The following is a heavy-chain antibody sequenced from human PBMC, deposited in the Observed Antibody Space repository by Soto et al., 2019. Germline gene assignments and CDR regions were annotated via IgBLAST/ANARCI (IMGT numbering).Heavy chain of an antibody. CDR3: ARGRWTYYYDSSGYYSGWFDP. CDR1: GGSFSGYY. V-gene: IGHV4-34*01. D-gene: IGHD3-22*01. CDR2: INHSGST. J-gene: IGHJ5*02. Sequence: AVYGGSFSGYYWSWIRQPPGKGLEWIGEINHSGSTNYNPSLKSRVTISVDTSKNQFSLKLSSVTAADTAVYYCARGRWTYYYDSSGYYSGWFDPWGQGTLVTVSS.